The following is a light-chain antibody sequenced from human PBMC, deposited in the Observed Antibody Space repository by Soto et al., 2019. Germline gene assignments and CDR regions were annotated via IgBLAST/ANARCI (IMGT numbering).Light chain of an antibody. J-gene: IGKJ2*01. CDR2: DAS. V-gene: IGKV1-5*01. CDR3: QQYNSYSYT. Sequence: DIQMTQSPSTLSASVGDRVTITCRASQSISSWLAWYQQKPGKAPKLLIYDASSLESGVPSRFSGSGSGTELNLTISSLQPDDFATYYCQQYNSYSYTFGQGTKLEIK. CDR1: QSISSW.